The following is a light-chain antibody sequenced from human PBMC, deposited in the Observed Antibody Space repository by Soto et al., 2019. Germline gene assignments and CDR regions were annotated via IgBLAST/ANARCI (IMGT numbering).Light chain of an antibody. V-gene: IGKV3-11*01. J-gene: IGKJ2*01. CDR3: QQTYSLPYT. Sequence: EIVLIQSPATLSLSPGERATLSCRASQSVGSYLAWYQHKPGQAPRLLISDAFNRATGIPARFSGSGSETDFTLTISGLQPEDFASYSCQQTYSLPYTFGQGTKLEIK. CDR2: DAF. CDR1: QSVGSY.